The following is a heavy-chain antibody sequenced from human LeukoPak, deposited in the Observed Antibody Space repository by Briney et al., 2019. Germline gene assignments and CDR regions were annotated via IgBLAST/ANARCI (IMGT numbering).Heavy chain of an antibody. CDR1: GFTFSGYA. V-gene: IGHV3-30-3*01. Sequence: GRSLRLSCAASGFTFSGYAMHWVRQAPGKGLEWVAVISYDGSNKYYADSVKGRFTISRDNSKNTLYLQMNSLRAEDTAVYYCARDGSGSYYKFDYWGQGTLVTVSS. CDR2: ISYDGSNK. D-gene: IGHD3-10*01. CDR3: ARDGSGSYYKFDY. J-gene: IGHJ4*02.